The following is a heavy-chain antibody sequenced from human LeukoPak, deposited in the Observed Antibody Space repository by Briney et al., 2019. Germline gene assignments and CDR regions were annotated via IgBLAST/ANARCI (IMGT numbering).Heavy chain of an antibody. CDR3: ARGGTHTSGYSYLLA. CDR2: TRNKATSYTT. CDR1: GFTFSDHY. Sequence: AGGSLRLSCAASGFTFSDHYMDWVRPAPGKGLEWVGRTRNKATSYTTTYAASVKGRFTISRDDSKNSIYLQMNSLKTEDTAVYYCARGGTHTSGYSYLLAWGQGTLVTVSS. J-gene: IGHJ4*02. D-gene: IGHD5-18*01. V-gene: IGHV3-72*01.